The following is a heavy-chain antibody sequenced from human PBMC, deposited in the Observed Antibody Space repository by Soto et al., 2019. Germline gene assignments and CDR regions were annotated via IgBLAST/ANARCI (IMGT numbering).Heavy chain of an antibody. V-gene: IGHV4-59*01. D-gene: IGHD2-15*01. CDR3: ARERCSGGSCEYYYGMDV. CDR1: VGSISSYY. CDR2: IYYSGST. J-gene: IGHJ6*02. Sequence: SETLSLTSTVSVGSISSYYLSWIRQNPGKGLEWIGYIYYSGSTNYNPSLKSRVTISVDTSKNQFSLKLSSVTAADTAVYYCARERCSGGSCEYYYGMDVWGQGTTVTVSS.